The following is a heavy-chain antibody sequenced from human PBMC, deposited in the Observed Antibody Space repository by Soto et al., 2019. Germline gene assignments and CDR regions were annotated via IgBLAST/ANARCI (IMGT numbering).Heavy chain of an antibody. J-gene: IGHJ4*02. CDR2: ISAYNGNT. CDR1: GYTFTSYG. Sequence: VASVKVSCKASGYTFTSYGISWVRQAPGQGLEWMGWISAYNGNTNYAQKLQGRVTMTTDTSTSTAYMELRSLRSDDTAVYYCARARHYYYGSGSYFDYWGQGTLVTVSS. V-gene: IGHV1-18*04. D-gene: IGHD3-10*01. CDR3: ARARHYYYGSGSYFDY.